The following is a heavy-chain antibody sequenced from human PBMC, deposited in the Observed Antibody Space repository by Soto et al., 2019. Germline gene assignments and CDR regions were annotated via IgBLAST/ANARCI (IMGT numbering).Heavy chain of an antibody. CDR1: GGTFSSYA. V-gene: IGHV1-69*12. Sequence: QVQLVQSGAEVKKPGSSVKVSCKASGGTFSSYAISWVRQAPGQGLEWMGGIIPIFGTANYAQKFQGRVRIPADESTRTAYLGLGSVRSEDRAVNYCAGRGVVYFDYWGQGTLVTVSS. CDR2: IIPIFGTA. J-gene: IGHJ4*02. CDR3: AGRGVVYFDY. D-gene: IGHD2-15*01.